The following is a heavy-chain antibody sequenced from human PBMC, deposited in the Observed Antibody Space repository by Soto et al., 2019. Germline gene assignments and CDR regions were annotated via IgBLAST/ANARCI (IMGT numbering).Heavy chain of an antibody. D-gene: IGHD6-6*01. Sequence: QPGGSLRLSCAASGFTFSSYAMSWVRQAPGKGLEWVSAISGSGGSTYYADSVKGRFTISRDNSKNTLYLQMNSLRAEDTAVYYCAKAPDRYSSSSSCLDYWGQGTLVTASS. CDR1: GFTFSSYA. CDR2: ISGSGGST. V-gene: IGHV3-23*01. J-gene: IGHJ4*02. CDR3: AKAPDRYSSSSSCLDY.